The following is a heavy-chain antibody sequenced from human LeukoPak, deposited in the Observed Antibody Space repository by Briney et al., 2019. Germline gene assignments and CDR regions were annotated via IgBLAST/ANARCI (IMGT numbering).Heavy chain of an antibody. J-gene: IGHJ4*02. V-gene: IGHV3-15*01. CDR1: GFTFTNAR. CDR3: TTVGNWNPLSY. Sequence: PGGSLRLSCAASGFTFTNARMSWVRQAPGQGLEWVGRVTSKTEGGTADYRAPVKGRLTISSDDSKNILYLQMSSLETEDTGVYYCTTVGNWNPLSYWGQGTMVTVSS. CDR2: VTSKTEGGTA. D-gene: IGHD1-20*01.